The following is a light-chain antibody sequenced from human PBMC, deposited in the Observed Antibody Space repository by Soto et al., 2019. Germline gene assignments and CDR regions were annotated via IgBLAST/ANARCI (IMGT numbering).Light chain of an antibody. Sequence: AAQLTQSPSSLSASVGDRVTMSCRASQGIGNALAWYQQKPGKAPKVLIYAASTLQSGVPSRFSGSGSGTDFTLTISSLQPDDFATYYCQQYYSYWTFGQGTKVEI. CDR2: AAS. CDR3: QQYYSYWT. V-gene: IGKV1-13*02. CDR1: QGIGNA. J-gene: IGKJ1*01.